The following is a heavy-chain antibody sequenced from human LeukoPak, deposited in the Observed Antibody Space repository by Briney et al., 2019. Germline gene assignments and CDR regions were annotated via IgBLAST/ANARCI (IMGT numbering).Heavy chain of an antibody. Sequence: SETLSLTCTVSGGSFSSGSYYWSWIRQPLGKGLEWIGYIYYSGSTNYNPSLKSRVTISVDTSKNQFSLKLSSVTAADTAVYYCASKGHDYVSPFDYWGQGTLVTVSS. CDR2: IYYSGST. CDR3: ASKGHDYVSPFDY. D-gene: IGHD3-16*01. V-gene: IGHV4-61*01. CDR1: GGSFSSGSYY. J-gene: IGHJ4*02.